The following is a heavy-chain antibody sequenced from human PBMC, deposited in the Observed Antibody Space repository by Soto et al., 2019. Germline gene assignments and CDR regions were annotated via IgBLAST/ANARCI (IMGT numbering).Heavy chain of an antibody. CDR2: INGDGSTT. Sequence: EVQLVESGGGLVQPGGSLRLSCAASGFTFSTYWMHWVRQGPGKGLVWLSRINGDGSTTEYAVSVKGRFTISRGNAKNTLYLQIPSLRVEDTAVYYCARDDNPDYWGEGTLVTVSS. V-gene: IGHV3-74*03. CDR1: GFTFSTYW. CDR3: ARDDNPDY. D-gene: IGHD1-20*01. J-gene: IGHJ4*02.